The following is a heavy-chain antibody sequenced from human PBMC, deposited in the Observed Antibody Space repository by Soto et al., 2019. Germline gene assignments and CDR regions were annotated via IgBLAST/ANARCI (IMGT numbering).Heavy chain of an antibody. CDR2: IIPIFGTA. CDR3: ARVIAAAGTNWFDP. D-gene: IGHD6-13*01. V-gene: IGHV1-69*13. CDR1: GGTFSSYA. Sequence: SVKVSCKASGGTFSSYAISWVRQAPGQGLEWMGGIIPIFGTANYAQKFQGRVTITADESTSTAYMELSSLRSEDTAVYYCARVIAAAGTNWFDPWGQGTLVTVSS. J-gene: IGHJ5*02.